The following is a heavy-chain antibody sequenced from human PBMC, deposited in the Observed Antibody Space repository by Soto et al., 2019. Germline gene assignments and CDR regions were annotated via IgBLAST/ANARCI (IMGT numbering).Heavy chain of an antibody. D-gene: IGHD1-26*01. V-gene: IGHV2-5*02. J-gene: IGHJ4*02. Sequence: QITLKESGPTLVKPTQTLTLTCTFSGFSLSTSGVGVGWIRQPPGKALEWLALIYWDDDKRYSPSLKSRLTIXKXTXXNQGVLTMTNMDPVATAAYYCADRRWVGGCYLVGYWGQGTLVTVSS. CDR3: ADRRWVGGCYLVGY. CDR2: IYWDDDK. CDR1: GFSLSTSGVG.